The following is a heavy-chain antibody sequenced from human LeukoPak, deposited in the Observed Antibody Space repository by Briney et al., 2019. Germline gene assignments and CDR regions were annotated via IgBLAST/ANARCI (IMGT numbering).Heavy chain of an antibody. J-gene: IGHJ3*02. Sequence: GGSLRLSCAASGFTFSTYAMSWVRQAPGEGLEWVSAISGSGGGTYYADSVKGRFTISRDNSKNTLYLQMNSLRADDTAIYYCAKTGDYFDSSDYYRPDAFDIWGQGTMVTISS. V-gene: IGHV3-23*01. CDR3: AKTGDYFDSSDYYRPDAFDI. CDR2: ISGSGGGT. CDR1: GFTFSTYA. D-gene: IGHD3-22*01.